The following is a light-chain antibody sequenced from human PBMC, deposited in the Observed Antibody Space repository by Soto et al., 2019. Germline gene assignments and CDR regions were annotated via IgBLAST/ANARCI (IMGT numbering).Light chain of an antibody. CDR1: SSNIGNNY. CDR3: ATWDRSLSVGV. CDR2: DND. V-gene: IGLV1-51*01. Sequence: QSVLTQPPSVSAAPGQKVTISCSGSSSNIGNNYVFWYQQLPGTATKLLIYDNDKRPSGIPDRFSGSKPGTSATLGITGLQTGDEADYYCATWDRSLSVGVFGGGTQLTVL. J-gene: IGLJ2*01.